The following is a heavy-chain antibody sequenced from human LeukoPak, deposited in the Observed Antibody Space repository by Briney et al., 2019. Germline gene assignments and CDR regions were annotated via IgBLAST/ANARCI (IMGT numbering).Heavy chain of an antibody. J-gene: IGHJ3*01. D-gene: IGHD1-26*01. CDR1: GFTFSNYG. CDR2: IRSDGSIE. V-gene: IGHV3-30*02. Sequence: GGSLRLSCAASGFTFSNYGMHWVRQAPGKGLEWVTFIRSDGSIEYYADSVKGRFTISRDNSKNTPYLQMNSLRAEDTAVYYCAKKYSGSYFSFDFWGQGTVVTVSS. CDR3: AKKYSGSYFSFDF.